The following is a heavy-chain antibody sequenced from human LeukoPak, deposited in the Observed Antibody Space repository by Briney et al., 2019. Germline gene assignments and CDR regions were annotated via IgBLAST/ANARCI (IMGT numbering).Heavy chain of an antibody. CDR3: AKDRWVTDIVVVPAAKGGMDV. V-gene: IGHV3-23*01. CDR2: ISGSGGST. J-gene: IGHJ6*04. D-gene: IGHD2-2*01. CDR1: GFTFSSYA. Sequence: PGGSLRLSCAASGFTFSSYAMSWVRQAPGKGLEWVSAISGSGGSTYYADSVKGRFTISGDNSKNTLYLQMNSLRAEDTAVYYCAKDRWVTDIVVVPAAKGGMDVWGKGTTVTVSS.